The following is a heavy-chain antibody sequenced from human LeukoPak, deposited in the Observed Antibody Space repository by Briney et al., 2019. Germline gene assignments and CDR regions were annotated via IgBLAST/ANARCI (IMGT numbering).Heavy chain of an antibody. D-gene: IGHD1-26*01. V-gene: IGHV4-30-2*01. CDR3: ARDGGRGLT. Sequence: SETLSLTCTVSGGSISSGGYYWSWIRQPPGKGLEWIGYIYHSGSTHYNPSLKSRVTISVDTSKNQFSLKLSSVTAADTAVYYCARDGGRGLTWGQGTLVTVSS. J-gene: IGHJ5*02. CDR2: IYHSGST. CDR1: GGSISSGGYY.